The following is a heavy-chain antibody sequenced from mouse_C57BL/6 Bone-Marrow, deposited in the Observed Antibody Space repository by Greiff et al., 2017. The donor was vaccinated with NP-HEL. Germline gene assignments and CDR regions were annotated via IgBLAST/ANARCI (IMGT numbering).Heavy chain of an antibody. Sequence: VQLQQSGAELVRPGASVKLSCTASGFNIKDDYMHWVKQRPEQGLEWIGWIDPENGDTEYAAKFQGKATISPPTSSTTAYLQLSSLTSEDTAVYYCTTKVPLWYFDVWGTGTTVTVSS. D-gene: IGHD2-14*01. V-gene: IGHV14-4*01. CDR2: IDPENGDT. CDR3: TTKVPLWYFDV. J-gene: IGHJ1*03. CDR1: GFNIKDDY.